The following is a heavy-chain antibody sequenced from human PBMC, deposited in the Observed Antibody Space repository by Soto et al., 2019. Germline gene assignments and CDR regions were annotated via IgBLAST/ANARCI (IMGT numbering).Heavy chain of an antibody. D-gene: IGHD6-13*01. CDR3: ARISIAAAGTAGFDY. J-gene: IGHJ4*02. Sequence: GASVKVSCKASGYTFTSYGISWVRQAPGQGLEWMGWISAYNGNTNYAQKLQGRVTMTTDTSTSTAYMELSSLRSEDTAVYYCARISIAAAGTAGFDYWGQGTLVTVSS. CDR1: GYTFTSYG. V-gene: IGHV1-18*01. CDR2: ISAYNGNT.